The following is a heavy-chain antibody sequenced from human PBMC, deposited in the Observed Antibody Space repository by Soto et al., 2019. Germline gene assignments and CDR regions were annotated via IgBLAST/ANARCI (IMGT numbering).Heavy chain of an antibody. CDR2: IKSNVNGATR. CDR1: GATFRNLW. CDR3: TTDRPFTRGGVIVT. Sequence: EVQLVESGGRLIKPGESLRLSCVASGATFRNLWMTWVRQAPGKGLEWIGRIKSNVNGATRDYAASVKGRFTISRDDSKDTLYLDMSSLQIADTAVYYFTTDRPFTRGGVIVTWGQGTMVTVSS. J-gene: IGHJ3*01. V-gene: IGHV3-15*01. D-gene: IGHD3-16*02.